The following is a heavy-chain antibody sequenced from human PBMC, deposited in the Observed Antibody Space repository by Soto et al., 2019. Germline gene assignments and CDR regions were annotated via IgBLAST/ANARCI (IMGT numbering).Heavy chain of an antibody. CDR3: ARLEGLATISYYFDF. CDR2: IYYRRNT. Sequence: PSETLSLTCTVSGDSVSSTVYYWGWIRQPPGKGLEWIGSIYYRRNTYYNPSLQTRVTISVDKSKSQFSLKLNSVTAADTAVYFCARLEGLATISYYFDFWGPGALVTVSS. J-gene: IGHJ4*02. V-gene: IGHV4-39*01. D-gene: IGHD3-9*01. CDR1: GDSVSSTVYY.